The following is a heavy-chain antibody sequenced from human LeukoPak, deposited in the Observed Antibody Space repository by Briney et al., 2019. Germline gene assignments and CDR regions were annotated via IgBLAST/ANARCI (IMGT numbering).Heavy chain of an antibody. CDR3: ASTPYSGRGWHFDL. CDR2: FHTSGNT. D-gene: IGHD6-13*01. V-gene: IGHV4-4*07. CDR1: GGSISNYY. Sequence: PSETLSLTCTVSGGSISNYYWNWIRQPVGKGLEWIGRFHTSGNTNYNPSLKSRVTMSGDTSKNQVSLKLNSMTAADTAVYYCASTPYSGRGWHFDLWGRGTLVTVSS. J-gene: IGHJ2*01.